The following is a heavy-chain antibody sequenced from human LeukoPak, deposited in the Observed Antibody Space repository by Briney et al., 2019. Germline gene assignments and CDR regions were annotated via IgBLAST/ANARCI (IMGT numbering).Heavy chain of an antibody. V-gene: IGHV3-11*05. CDR1: GFTFSDYY. J-gene: IGHJ5*02. CDR3: ARGGHGAADQ. D-gene: IGHD1-26*01. CDR2: ISPSTTHT. Sequence: GGSLRLSCAASGFTFSDYYMSWSRQAPGKGLEWLSYISPSTTHTSYADSVKGRFTISRDNANNLLFLQMNSLRAEDTAVYYCARGGHGAADQWGQGTRVTVSS.